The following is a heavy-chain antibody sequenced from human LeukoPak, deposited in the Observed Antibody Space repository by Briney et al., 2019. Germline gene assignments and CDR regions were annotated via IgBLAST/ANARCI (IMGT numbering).Heavy chain of an antibody. CDR3: ARDPSLESDYGVYSAD. J-gene: IGHJ4*02. CDR2: ITGRSSYI. D-gene: IGHD4-17*01. CDR1: GFSFYRYS. V-gene: IGHV3-21*01. Sequence: PGGSLRLSCSTAGFSFYRYSLIWVRQAPGKGLEWVASITGRSSYIYYADSVEGRFTVSRDNAKKSLYLRMSSLRVEDTAVYYCARDPSLESDYGVYSADWGQGTLVTVAS.